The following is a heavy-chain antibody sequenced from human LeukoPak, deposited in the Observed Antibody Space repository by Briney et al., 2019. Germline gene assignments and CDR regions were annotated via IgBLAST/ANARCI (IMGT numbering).Heavy chain of an antibody. CDR3: ARGGGLDV. D-gene: IGHD3-16*01. V-gene: IGHV3-7*03. Sequence: GGSLRLSCAASGFTFSSYAMHWVRQAPGKGLEWVASINHNGNVNYYVDSVKGRFTVSRDNAKNSLYLQMSNLRAEDTAVYFCARGGGLDVWGQGATVTVSS. CDR2: INHNGNVN. CDR1: GFTFSSYA. J-gene: IGHJ6*02.